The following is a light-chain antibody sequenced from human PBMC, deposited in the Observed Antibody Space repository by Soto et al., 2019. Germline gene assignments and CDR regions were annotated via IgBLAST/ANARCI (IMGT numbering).Light chain of an antibody. Sequence: DIQMTQSPSSLSASVGDRVTITCRASQSISTFLNWYQQRPGKAPNLLIYAASSLQSGVPSRFSSSGSGTDFTLTITSLQPEDFATCYCHQSLSTALTFGGGTKWAI. J-gene: IGKJ4*01. CDR3: HQSLSTALT. CDR2: AAS. V-gene: IGKV1-39*01. CDR1: QSISTF.